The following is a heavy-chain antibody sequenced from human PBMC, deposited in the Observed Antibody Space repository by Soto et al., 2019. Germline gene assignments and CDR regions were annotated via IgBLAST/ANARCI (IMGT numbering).Heavy chain of an antibody. CDR2: IYYSGST. D-gene: IGHD3-22*01. CDR3: ARNTYYYDSSGYYGPFDY. Sequence: TSETLSLTCTVSGGSISSYYWSWIRQPPGKGLEWIGYIYYSGSTNYNPSLKSRVTISVDTSKNQFSLKLSSVTAADTAVYYCARNTYYYDSSGYYGPFDYWGQGTLVTVSS. V-gene: IGHV4-59*01. CDR1: GGSISSYY. J-gene: IGHJ4*02.